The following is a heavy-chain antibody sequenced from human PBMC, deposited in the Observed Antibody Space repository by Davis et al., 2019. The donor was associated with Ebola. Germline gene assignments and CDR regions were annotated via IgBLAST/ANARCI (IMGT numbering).Heavy chain of an antibody. CDR1: GFTFDDYA. J-gene: IGHJ4*02. CDR2: ISGDGGST. CDR3: ARGIGWERPYYFDY. Sequence: GESLKISCAASGFTFDDYAMHWVRQAPGKGLEWVSLISGDGGSTYYADSVKGRFTISRDNSKNTLYLQMNSLRAEDTAVYYCARGIGWERPYYFDYWGQGTLVTVSS. D-gene: IGHD1-26*01. V-gene: IGHV3-43*02.